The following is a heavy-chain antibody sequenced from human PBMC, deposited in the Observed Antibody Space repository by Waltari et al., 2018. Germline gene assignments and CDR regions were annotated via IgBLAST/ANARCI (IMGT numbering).Heavy chain of an antibody. J-gene: IGHJ6*02. CDR2: TYYRSTWFN. V-gene: IGHV6-1*01. CDR3: ARDTFRYGPGEGYYYGMDV. Sequence: QVLLQQSGPGLVKPSQTLSPTCAISGDSVSNNTAAWNWIRQSPSRGLEWLGRTYYRSTWFNDYAVSVKGRITFNPDTSKNQFSLQLNSLTPDDTAVYYCARDTFRYGPGEGYYYGMDVWGQGTTVTVSS. CDR1: GDSVSNNTAA. D-gene: IGHD7-27*01.